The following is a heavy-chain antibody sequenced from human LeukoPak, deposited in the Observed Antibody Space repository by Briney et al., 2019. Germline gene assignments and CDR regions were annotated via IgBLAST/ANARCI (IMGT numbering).Heavy chain of an antibody. CDR3: ARDHVPAAARCFDY. D-gene: IGHD2-2*01. Sequence: AGGSLRLSCAASGFTFSTYSMNWVRQAPGKGLERVSYIASSSSTIYYADSVKGRFTISRDNAKNSVYLQMNSLRAEDTAVYFCARDHVPAAARCFDYWDQGTLVTVSS. CDR2: IASSSSTI. V-gene: IGHV3-48*04. CDR1: GFTFSTYS. J-gene: IGHJ4*02.